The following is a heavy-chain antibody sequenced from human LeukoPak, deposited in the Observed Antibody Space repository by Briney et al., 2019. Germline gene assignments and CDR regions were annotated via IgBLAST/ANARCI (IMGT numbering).Heavy chain of an antibody. D-gene: IGHD2-15*01. CDR2: INNDGSDT. V-gene: IGHV3-74*01. CDR1: GFTFSSYW. J-gene: IGHJ4*02. CDR3: ACYGIAPPY. Sequence: TGGSLRLSCAASGFTFSSYWMHWVRQAPGKGLVWVSHINNDGSDTTYADSVRGRFTISRDNAKNTLYLQMNSLRTEDTAVYYCACYGIAPPYWGQGTLVTVSS.